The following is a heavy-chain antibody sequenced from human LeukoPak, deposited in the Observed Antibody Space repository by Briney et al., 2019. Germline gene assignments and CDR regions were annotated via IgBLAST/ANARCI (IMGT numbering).Heavy chain of an antibody. Sequence: GGSLRLSCAVSGFSFSDHNMNWVRQAPGKGLEWVAVIWYDASDRYYADSVKGRFTISRDNSKNTLFLQMNSLRDDDTAVYYCVRGVGVSRFNYFDPWGQGTLVVVSS. CDR3: VRGVGVSRFNYFDP. J-gene: IGHJ5*02. CDR1: GFSFSDHN. V-gene: IGHV3-33*01. D-gene: IGHD5-24*01. CDR2: IWYDASDR.